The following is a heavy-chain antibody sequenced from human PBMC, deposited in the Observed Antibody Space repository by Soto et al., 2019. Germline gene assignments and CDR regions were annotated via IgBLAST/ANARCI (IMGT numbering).Heavy chain of an antibody. J-gene: IGHJ1*01. Sequence: SVKVSCKASGGTFSSYAISWVRQAPGQGLEWMGGIIPIFGTANYAQKFQGRVTITADESTSTAYMELSSLRSEDTAVYYCASYKAPGYDYGWGSYRYKYAQHWG. CDR2: IIPIFGTA. D-gene: IGHD3-16*02. CDR3: ASYKAPGYDYGWGSYRYKYAQH. CDR1: GGTFSSYA. V-gene: IGHV1-69*13.